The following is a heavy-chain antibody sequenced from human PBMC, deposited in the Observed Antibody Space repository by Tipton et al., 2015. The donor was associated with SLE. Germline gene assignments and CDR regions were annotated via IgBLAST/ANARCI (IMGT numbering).Heavy chain of an antibody. V-gene: IGHV4-59*11. J-gene: IGHJ4*02. CDR1: GASINSQY. D-gene: IGHD2-15*01. Sequence: TLSLTCIVSGASINSQYWSWIRQPPGQGLEWLGQIYYNGGSNTNPSLESRVTISLDTSRNQFSLILTSVTAADTAVYYCARDSVGFDHWGQGALVTVSS. CDR3: ARDSVGFDH. CDR2: IYYNGGS.